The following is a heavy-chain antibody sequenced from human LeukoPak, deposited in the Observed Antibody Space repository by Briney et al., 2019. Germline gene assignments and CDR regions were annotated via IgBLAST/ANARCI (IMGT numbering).Heavy chain of an antibody. CDR1: GFTFNNYR. CDR2: INQDEGHK. Sequence: GGSLTHPCAASGFTFNNYRFIWLRQSPGKGLEWLANINQDEGHKYSVDSVKGRFTIARDHALNSLYLQISGLRAEDTAVYYCARSLYIGSDLEVFDSWGQGTLV. V-gene: IGHV3-7*01. D-gene: IGHD5-12*01. J-gene: IGHJ4*02. CDR3: ARSLYIGSDLEVFDS.